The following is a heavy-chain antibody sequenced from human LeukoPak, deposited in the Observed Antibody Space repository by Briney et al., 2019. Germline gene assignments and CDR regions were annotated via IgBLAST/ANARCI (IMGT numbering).Heavy chain of an antibody. CDR1: AGSISSHY. V-gene: IGHV4-59*08. CDR3: ARGRYLRAFDV. CDR2: ISDSGST. D-gene: IGHD6-19*01. Sequence: PSETLSLTCTVSAGSISSHYWSWIRQPPGKGLEWIGFISDSGSTKYNPSLKSRVTMSVDTSKNQFSLKLSSVTAADTALYYCARGRYLRAFDVWGQGTMVTVSS. J-gene: IGHJ3*01.